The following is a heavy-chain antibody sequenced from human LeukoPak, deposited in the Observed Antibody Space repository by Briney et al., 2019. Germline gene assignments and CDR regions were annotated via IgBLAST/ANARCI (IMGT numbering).Heavy chain of an antibody. V-gene: IGHV4-34*01. CDR1: GGSFSGYY. CDR2: INHSGST. D-gene: IGHD2-15*01. J-gene: IGHJ3*02. CDR3: ARETQGFLDI. Sequence: SETLSLTCAVYGGSFSGYYWSWIRQPPGKGLEWIGEINHSGSTNYSPSLKSRVTISVDTSKNQFSLKLSSVTAADTAVYYCARETQGFLDIWGQGTMVTFSS.